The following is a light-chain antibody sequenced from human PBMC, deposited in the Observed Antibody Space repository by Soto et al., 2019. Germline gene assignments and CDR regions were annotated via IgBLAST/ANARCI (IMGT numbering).Light chain of an antibody. J-gene: IGKJ2*01. CDR1: QSVCNQ. V-gene: IGKV3-15*01. CDR2: GAS. CDR3: QQYNNWPPYT. Sequence: DTVMTQSPTTLFVSPGERATLSRQASQSVCNQLAWYQQKPGQAPRLLIYGASTRATGIPARFSGSGSGTEFTLTISSLQSEDFAVYYCQQYNNWPPYTFGQGTKLEIK.